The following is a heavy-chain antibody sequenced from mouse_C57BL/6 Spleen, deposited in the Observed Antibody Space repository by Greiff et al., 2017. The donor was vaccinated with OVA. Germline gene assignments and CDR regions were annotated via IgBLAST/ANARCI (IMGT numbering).Heavy chain of an antibody. J-gene: IGHJ3*01. V-gene: IGHV1-15*01. Sequence: VQLQQSGAELVRPGASVTLSCKASGYTFTDYEMHWVKQTPVHGLEWIGAIDPETGGPAYNQKFKGKAILTADKSSSTAYMELRSLTSEYSAVYYCTRLAYGSRGGFAYWGQGTLVTVSA. CDR3: TRLAYGSRGGFAY. CDR2: IDPETGGP. CDR1: GYTFTDYE. D-gene: IGHD1-1*01.